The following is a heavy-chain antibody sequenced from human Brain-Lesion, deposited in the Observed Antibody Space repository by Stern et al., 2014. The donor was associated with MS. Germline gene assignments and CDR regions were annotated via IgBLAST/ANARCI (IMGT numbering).Heavy chain of an antibody. CDR3: ARDYGTTNYYMSAFDR. Sequence: EVQLVESGGGLAQPGGSLRLSCAASGFTFNNFWMTWVRQAPGKGLDWVANIKEDGSDKKFLNSVKGRFTISRDNAKKSLYLQMNSLRAEDTAVYYCARDYGTTNYYMSAFDRWGQGTMVSVSS. J-gene: IGHJ3*01. CDR2: IKEDGSDK. V-gene: IGHV3-7*01. D-gene: IGHD3-22*01. CDR1: GFTFNNFW.